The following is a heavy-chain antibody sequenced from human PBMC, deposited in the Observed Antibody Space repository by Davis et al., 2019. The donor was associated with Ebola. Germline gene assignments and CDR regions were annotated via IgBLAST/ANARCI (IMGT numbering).Heavy chain of an antibody. J-gene: IGHJ4*02. CDR1: GYTFTGYY. CDR2: INPNSGGT. D-gene: IGHD5-24*01. V-gene: IGHV1-2*02. Sequence: AASVQVSCKASGYTFTGYYMHWVRQAPGQGLEWMGWINPNSGGTNYAQKFQGRVTMTRDTSISTAYMELSRLRSDDTAVYYCAGMATITGLDYWGQGTLVTVSS. CDR3: AGMATITGLDY.